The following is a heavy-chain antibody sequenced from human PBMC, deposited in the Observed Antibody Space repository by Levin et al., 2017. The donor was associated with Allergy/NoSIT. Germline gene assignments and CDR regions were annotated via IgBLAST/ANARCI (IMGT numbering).Heavy chain of an antibody. CDR1: GFTFTSYG. CDR3: ARVAYDILTSYDVIFDY. D-gene: IGHD3-9*01. V-gene: IGHV3-33*01. CDR2: IWYDGSNQ. J-gene: IGHJ4*02. Sequence: GGSLRLSCAASGFTFTSYGMHWVRQAPGKGLEWVAVIWYDGSNQYYAESVKGRFTISRDNSKNTLYLQMNSLRAEDTAVYFCARVAYDILTSYDVIFDYWGQGTLVTVSS.